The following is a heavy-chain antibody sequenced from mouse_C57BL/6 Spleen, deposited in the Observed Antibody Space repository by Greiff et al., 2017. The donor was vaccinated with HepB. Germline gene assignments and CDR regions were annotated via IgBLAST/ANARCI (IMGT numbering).Heavy chain of an antibody. V-gene: IGHV1-78*01. D-gene: IGHD2-2*01. Sequence: QVQLQQSDAELVKPGASVKISCKVSGYTFTDHTIHWMKQRPEQGLEWIGYIYPRDGSTKYNEKFKGKATLTADKSSSTAYMQLNSLTSEDSAVYFCAREGGIYYGYDDWFAYWGQGTLVTVSA. CDR2: IYPRDGST. CDR3: AREGGIYYGYDDWFAY. J-gene: IGHJ3*01. CDR1: GYTFTDHT.